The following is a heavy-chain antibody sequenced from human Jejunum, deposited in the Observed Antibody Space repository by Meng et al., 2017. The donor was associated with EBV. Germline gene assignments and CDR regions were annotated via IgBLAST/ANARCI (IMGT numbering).Heavy chain of an antibody. D-gene: IGHD6-6*01. CDR3: AHRKDGTFDF. J-gene: IGHJ4*02. Sequence: QITLKESGPTLVKPTQTLTLTCTFSGFSLSTSGVGVGWIRQPPGKALEFLAHVYWDDYKPFSPSLKNRLTITKDTSKNQVVFTMTNMDPVDTATYYCAHRKDGTFDFWGQGTLVTVSS. V-gene: IGHV2-5*02. CDR1: GFSLSTSGVG. CDR2: VYWDDYK.